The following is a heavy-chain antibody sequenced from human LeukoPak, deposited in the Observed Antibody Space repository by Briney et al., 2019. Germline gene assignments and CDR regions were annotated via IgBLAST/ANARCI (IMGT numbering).Heavy chain of an antibody. J-gene: IGHJ6*02. CDR1: GGTFSSYA. D-gene: IGHD3-3*01. CDR3: ARVTIFGVVIIDYYYYGMDV. Sequence: SVKVSCKASGGTFSSYAISWVRQAPGQGLEWMGGIIPIFGTANYAQKFQGRVTITADESTSTAYMELSGLRSEDTAVYYCARVTIFGVVIIDYYYYGMDVWGQGTTVTVSS. V-gene: IGHV1-69*13. CDR2: IIPIFGTA.